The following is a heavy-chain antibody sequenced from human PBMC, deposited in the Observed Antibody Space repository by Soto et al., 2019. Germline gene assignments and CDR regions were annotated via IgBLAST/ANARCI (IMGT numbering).Heavy chain of an antibody. V-gene: IGHV4-59*01. J-gene: IGHJ3*02. Sequence: SETLSLTCAVACGSISSYYWSWIRQPPGKGLEWIGYIYYSGSTNYNPSLKSRVTISVDTSKNQFSLKLSSVTAADTAVYYCARARVRDDAFDIWGQGTMVTVSS. CDR2: IYYSGST. D-gene: IGHD4-4*01. CDR3: ARARVRDDAFDI. CDR1: CGSISSYY.